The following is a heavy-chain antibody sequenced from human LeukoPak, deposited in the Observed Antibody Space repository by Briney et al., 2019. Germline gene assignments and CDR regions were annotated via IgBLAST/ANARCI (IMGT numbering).Heavy chain of an antibody. CDR1: GYSISSGYY. Sequence: SETLSLTCTVSGYSISSGYYWGWIRQPPGKGLEWIGSGSTYYNPSLKSRVTISVDTSKNQFSLKLSSVTAADTAVYYCARGREYPYYYDSSGYPYYFDYWGQGTLVTVSS. D-gene: IGHD3-22*01. J-gene: IGHJ4*02. V-gene: IGHV4-38-2*02. CDR3: ARGREYPYYYDSSGYPYYFDY. CDR2: SGST.